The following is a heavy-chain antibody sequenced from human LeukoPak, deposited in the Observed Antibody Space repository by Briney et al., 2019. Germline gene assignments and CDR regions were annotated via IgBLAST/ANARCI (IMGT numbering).Heavy chain of an antibody. CDR3: ARDSSGPLY. Sequence: GGSLSLSCAAPRFTVSNNYMSWVRQAPGKGLEWVSVIYSGGGTYYADSVQGRFTISRDNSKNTLYLQMNSLRAEDTAVYYCARDSSGPLYWGQGTLVTVSS. CDR2: IYSGGGT. CDR1: RFTVSNNY. D-gene: IGHD6-19*01. J-gene: IGHJ4*02. V-gene: IGHV3-66*01.